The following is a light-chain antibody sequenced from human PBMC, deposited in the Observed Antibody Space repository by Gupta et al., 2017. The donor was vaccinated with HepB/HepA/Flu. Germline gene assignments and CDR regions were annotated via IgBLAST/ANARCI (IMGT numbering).Light chain of an antibody. V-gene: IGKV3-15*01. CDR2: DAS. J-gene: IGKJ1*01. CDR3: YQYNDWPRT. Sequence: EIVMTQSPATLSLSPGGRATLSCRASQSIGNNFVGWLQQKPGQAPRVLIYDASTRATGIPARFSGSGSGTEYSLTIGSLQSEDFAVYYCYQYNDWPRTFGQGTKVEIK. CDR1: QSIGNN.